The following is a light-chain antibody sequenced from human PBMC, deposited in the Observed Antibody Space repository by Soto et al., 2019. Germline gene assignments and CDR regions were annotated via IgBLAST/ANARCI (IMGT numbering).Light chain of an antibody. CDR2: AAS. CDR3: QQSYSIPWT. V-gene: IGKV1-39*01. J-gene: IGKJ1*01. CDR1: QSISSY. Sequence: DIPMTQSPSSLSASVGARVTIPCRASQSISSYLNWYQQKPGKAPKVLIYAASSLQSGIPSRFSGSGSGTDFTLTISSLQPEDFATYYCQQSYSIPWTFGQGTKVDIK.